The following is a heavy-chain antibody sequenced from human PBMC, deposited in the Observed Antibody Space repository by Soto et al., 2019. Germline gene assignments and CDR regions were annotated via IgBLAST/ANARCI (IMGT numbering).Heavy chain of an antibody. CDR1: GDSVSSNSAA. Sequence: SPTLSLPCAISGDSVSSNSAAWNWIRQSPSRGLEWLGRTYYRSKWYNDYAVSVKSRITINPDTSKNQFSLQLNSVTPEDTAVYYCARDSSSWFFNWFDPWGQGTLVTVSS. V-gene: IGHV6-1*01. J-gene: IGHJ5*02. CDR3: ARDSSSWFFNWFDP. D-gene: IGHD6-13*01. CDR2: TYYRSKWYN.